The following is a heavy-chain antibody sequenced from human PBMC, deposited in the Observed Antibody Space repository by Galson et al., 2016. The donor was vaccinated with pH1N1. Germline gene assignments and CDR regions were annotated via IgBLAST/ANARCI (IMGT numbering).Heavy chain of an antibody. CDR1: GGSYSYYG. V-gene: IGHV1-69*06. CDR2: IIPMFGAA. D-gene: IGHD2-15*01. CDR3: ARPLKGDGYCSGSSCPDYYYYGMDV. Sequence: SVKVSCKASGGSYSYYGISWVRQAPGQGLEWMGGIIPMFGAANYAQKFQDRVTLTAARSTSTAYMALSSLRSEDTAVYSCARPLKGDGYCSGSSCPDYYYYGMDVWGQGTTVTVAS. J-gene: IGHJ6*02.